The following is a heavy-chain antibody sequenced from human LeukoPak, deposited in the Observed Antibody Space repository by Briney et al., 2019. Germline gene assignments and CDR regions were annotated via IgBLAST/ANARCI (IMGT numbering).Heavy chain of an antibody. Sequence: KPSETLSLTCAVYGGSFSGYYWSWIRQPPGKGLEWIGEINHSGSTNYNPSLESRVTISVDTSKNQFSLKLSSVTAADTAVYYCARGGPGYCSSTSCYAGSSFYWGQGTLVTVSS. V-gene: IGHV4-34*01. D-gene: IGHD2-2*01. CDR1: GGSFSGYY. CDR3: ARGGPGYCSSTSCYAGSSFY. J-gene: IGHJ4*02. CDR2: INHSGST.